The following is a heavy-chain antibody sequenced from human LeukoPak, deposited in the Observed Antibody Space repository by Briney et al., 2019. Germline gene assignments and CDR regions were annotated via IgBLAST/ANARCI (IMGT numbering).Heavy chain of an antibody. CDR3: ARVYFYGMDV. Sequence: SETLSLTCTVSGGSISGGDCYWSWLRQSPGKGLEWIGYIYYSGSTHYNPSLKSRVSILRDTSKNRFSLKLSSVIAADTAAYYCARVYFYGMDVWGQGTTVTVSS. CDR1: GGSISGGDCY. CDR2: IYYSGST. J-gene: IGHJ6*02. V-gene: IGHV4-30-4*02.